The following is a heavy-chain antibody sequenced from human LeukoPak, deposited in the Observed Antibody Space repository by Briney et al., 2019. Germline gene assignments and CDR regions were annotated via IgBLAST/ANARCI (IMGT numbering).Heavy chain of an antibody. CDR1: GGTFSSYA. J-gene: IGHJ4*02. CDR2: TIPILGIA. CDR3: AREKQQWLVGTFDY. D-gene: IGHD6-19*01. Sequence: ASVKVSCKASGGTFSSYAISWVRQAPGQGPEWMGRTIPILGIANYAQKFQGRVTVTADKSTSTAYMELSSLRSEDTAVYYCAREKQQWLVGTFDYWGQGTLVTVSS. V-gene: IGHV1-69*04.